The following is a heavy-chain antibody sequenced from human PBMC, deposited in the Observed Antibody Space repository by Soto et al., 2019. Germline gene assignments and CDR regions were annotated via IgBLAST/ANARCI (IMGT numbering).Heavy chain of an antibody. CDR2: ISYSVTT. D-gene: IGHD3-10*01. Sequence: SETLSLTCTVSGGSLSNYDWNWFRQPPGKGLEWIGYISYSVTTNYNPSLRSRVTLSVDASKNQFSLRLNSVTAADTAVYYCARHNYGSGSTYFDYWGQGTLVTVSS. CDR1: GGSLSNYD. CDR3: ARHNYGSGSTYFDY. V-gene: IGHV4-59*01. J-gene: IGHJ4*02.